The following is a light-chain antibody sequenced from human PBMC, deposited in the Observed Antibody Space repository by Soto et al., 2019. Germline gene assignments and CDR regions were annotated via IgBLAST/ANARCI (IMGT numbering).Light chain of an antibody. V-gene: IGKV1-39*01. CDR1: ESITSY. CDR3: QETYSSLT. CDR2: AAS. J-gene: IGKJ4*01. Sequence: DIQMTESPLSLSASVGDRVTITCRASESITSYLNWYQQRPGKAPKLRIYAASSLHTGVPSRLSGSGFGTDFTLTISSMQPEDFATYFCQETYSSLTFGGGTKVDIK.